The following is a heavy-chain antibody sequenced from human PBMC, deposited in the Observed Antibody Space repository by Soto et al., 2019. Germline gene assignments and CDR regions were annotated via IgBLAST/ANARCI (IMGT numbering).Heavy chain of an antibody. J-gene: IGHJ4*02. Sequence: GGSLRLSCAASGFTFSNAWMSWVRQAPGKGLEWVGRIKSKTDGGTTDYAAPVKGRFTISRDESKNTLYLQMNSLKTEDTAVYYCSTRRAPTGTTDYWGQGTLVTVSS. CDR1: GFTFSNAW. D-gene: IGHD1-7*01. CDR3: STRRAPTGTTDY. V-gene: IGHV3-15*01. CDR2: IKSKTDGGTT.